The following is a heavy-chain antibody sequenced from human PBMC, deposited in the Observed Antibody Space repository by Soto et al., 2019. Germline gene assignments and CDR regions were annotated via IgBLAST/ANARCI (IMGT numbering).Heavy chain of an antibody. CDR1: GGSISSGGYY. CDR3: ATRAVAGTFDY. V-gene: IGHV4-31*03. CDR2: IYYSGST. D-gene: IGHD6-19*01. Sequence: QVQLQESGPGLVKPSQTLSLTCTVSGGSISSGGYYWSWIRQHPGKGLEWIGYIYYSGSTYYNPSLKSRVTISLDTSKNQVPQKLSSVTAADTAVYYCATRAVAGTFDYWGQGTLVTVSS. J-gene: IGHJ4*02.